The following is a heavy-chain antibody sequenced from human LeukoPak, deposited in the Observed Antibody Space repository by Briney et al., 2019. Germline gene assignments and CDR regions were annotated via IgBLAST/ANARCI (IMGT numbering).Heavy chain of an antibody. Sequence: GGSLRLSCAASGFTFSSYWMSWVRQAPGKGLEWVANIKQDGSEKYYVDSVKGRFTISRDNAKNSLYLQMNSLRAEDTAVYYCARDSLPYCSGGSCYPWYFDYWGQGTLVTVSS. CDR1: GFTFSSYW. CDR2: IKQDGSEK. CDR3: ARDSLPYCSGGSCYPWYFDY. D-gene: IGHD2-15*01. V-gene: IGHV3-7*01. J-gene: IGHJ4*02.